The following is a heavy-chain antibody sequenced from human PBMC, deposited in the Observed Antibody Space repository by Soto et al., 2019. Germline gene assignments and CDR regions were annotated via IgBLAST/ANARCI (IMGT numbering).Heavy chain of an antibody. V-gene: IGHV3-73*01. J-gene: IGHJ6*03. CDR2: IRSKANSYAT. Sequence: GGSLRLSCAASGFTFSGSAMHWVRQASGKGLEWVGRIRSKANSYATAYAASVKGRFTISRDDSKNTPYLQMNSLKTEDTAVYYCTSRVTMVRGAPPPTYYYYYYMDVWGKGTTVTVSS. CDR1: GFTFSGSA. CDR3: TSRVTMVRGAPPPTYYYYYYMDV. D-gene: IGHD3-10*01.